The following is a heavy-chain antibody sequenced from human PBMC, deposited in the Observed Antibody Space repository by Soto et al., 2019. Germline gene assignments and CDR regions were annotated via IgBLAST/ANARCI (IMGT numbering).Heavy chain of an antibody. V-gene: IGHV4-31*03. D-gene: IGHD2-8*01. J-gene: IGHJ4*02. Sequence: QVQLQESGPGLVKPSQTLSLTCTVSGGSISSGGXYWSXXXXXXXXXLXWIGYIYYSGSTYYNPSLKSRVTISVDTSKNQFSLKLSSVTAADTAVYYCARSGIVLMVNRYYFDYWGQGTLVTVSS. CDR2: IYYSGST. CDR1: GGSISSGGXY. CDR3: ARSGIVLMVNRYYFDY.